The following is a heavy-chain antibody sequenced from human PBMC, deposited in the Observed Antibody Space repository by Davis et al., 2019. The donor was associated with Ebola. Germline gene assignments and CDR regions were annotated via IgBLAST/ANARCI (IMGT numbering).Heavy chain of an antibody. CDR2: ISSNGGST. J-gene: IGHJ4*02. D-gene: IGHD3-10*01. CDR1: GFTFSSYA. V-gene: IGHV3-64D*06. Sequence: GESLKISCSASGFTFSSYAMHWVRQAPGKGLEYVSAISSNGGSTYYADSVKGRFTISRDNSKNTLYLQMSSLRAEDTAVYYCVKGVESTGVWGQGTLVTVSS. CDR3: VKGVESTGV.